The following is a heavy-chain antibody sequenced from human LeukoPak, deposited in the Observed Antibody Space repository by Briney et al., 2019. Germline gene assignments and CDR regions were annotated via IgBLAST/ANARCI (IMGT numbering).Heavy chain of an antibody. CDR2: INPSGGDT. J-gene: IGHJ4*02. CDR1: GYTFTSYY. Sequence: GASVKVSCKASGYTFTSYYMHWVRQAPGQGLKWMGIINPSGGDTSYAKKFQGRLTMTRDTSTNTVYMELTSLRSEDTAVYYCAREVMDNLRFDYWGQGTLVTVSS. V-gene: IGHV1-46*01. CDR3: AREVMDNLRFDY. D-gene: IGHD1-14*01.